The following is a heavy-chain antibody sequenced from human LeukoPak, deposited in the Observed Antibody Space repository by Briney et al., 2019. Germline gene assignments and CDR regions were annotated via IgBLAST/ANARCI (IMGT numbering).Heavy chain of an antibody. CDR3: GRGAFPGGYDY. D-gene: IGHD5-12*01. V-gene: IGHV3-7*03. Sequence: PGGSLRLSCAASEFTFSTYWMTWVRQAPGQGLEWVAHIKKDGSEKYYVDSVKGRFTISRDNAKNSVYLQMNSLRAEDTAVYHCGRGAFPGGYDYWGQGTLVTVSS. J-gene: IGHJ4*02. CDR1: EFTFSTYW. CDR2: IKKDGSEK.